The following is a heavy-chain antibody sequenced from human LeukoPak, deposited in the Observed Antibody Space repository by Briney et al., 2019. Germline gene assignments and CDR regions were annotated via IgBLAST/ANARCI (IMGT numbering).Heavy chain of an antibody. D-gene: IGHD4-23*01. CDR1: GGSISSYY. V-gene: IGHV4-59*08. Sequence: SETLSLTCTVSGGSISSYYWSWIRQPPGKGLEWIGYIYYSGSTNYNPSLKSRVTISVDTSKNQFSLKLSSVTAADTAVYYCARQTPTVALFDYWGQGTLVTVSS. J-gene: IGHJ4*02. CDR2: IYYSGST. CDR3: ARQTPTVALFDY.